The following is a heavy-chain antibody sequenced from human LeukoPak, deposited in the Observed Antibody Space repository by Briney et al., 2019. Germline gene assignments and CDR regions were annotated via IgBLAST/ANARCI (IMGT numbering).Heavy chain of an antibody. V-gene: IGHV4-39*01. D-gene: IGHD3-22*01. CDR1: GGSISSSSYY. CDR3: ARHKRGAYDGSGYFDY. CDR2: IYYSGST. Sequence: PSETLSLTCTVSGGSISSSSYYWGWIRQPPGKGLEWIGSIYYSGSTNYNPSLKSRVTISVDTSKNQFSLKLSSVTAADTAVYYCARHKRGAYDGSGYFDYWGQGTLVTVSS. J-gene: IGHJ4*02.